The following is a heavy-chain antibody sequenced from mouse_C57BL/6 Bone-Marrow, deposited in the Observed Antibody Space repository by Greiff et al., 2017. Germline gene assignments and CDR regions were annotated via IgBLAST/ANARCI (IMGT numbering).Heavy chain of an antibody. CDR1: GYSFTSYY. J-gene: IGHJ3*01. Sequence: VQLQQSGPELVKPGASVKISCKASGYSFTSYYIHWVKQRPGQGLEWIGWIYPGSGNTKYNEKFKGKATLTADTSSSPAYMQLSSLTSEDSAVYYCARNGYYVVPFAYWGQGTLVTVSA. D-gene: IGHD2-3*01. V-gene: IGHV1-66*01. CDR3: ARNGYYVVPFAY. CDR2: IYPGSGNT.